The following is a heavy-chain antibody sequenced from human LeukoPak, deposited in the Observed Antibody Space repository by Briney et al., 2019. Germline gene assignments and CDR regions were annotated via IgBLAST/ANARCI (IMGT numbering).Heavy chain of an antibody. CDR3: ASSYTTLGYCSGGSCYGN. D-gene: IGHD2-15*01. CDR1: GGTFSSYA. CDR2: LIPIFGIA. J-gene: IGHJ4*02. Sequence: SVKVSCKASGGTFSSYAISWVRQAPGQGLEWMGRLIPIFGIANYAQKFQGRVTITADKSTSTAYMELSSLRFEDTAVYYCASSYTTLGYCSGGSCYGNWGQGTLVTVSS. V-gene: IGHV1-69*04.